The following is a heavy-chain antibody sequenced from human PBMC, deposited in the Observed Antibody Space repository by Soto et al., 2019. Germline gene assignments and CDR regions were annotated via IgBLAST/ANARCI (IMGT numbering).Heavy chain of an antibody. CDR1: GGSFSGYY. CDR3: ARGPRLDWLSSMDV. Sequence: QVQLQQWGAGLLKPSETLSLTCAVYGGSFSGYYWSWIRQPPGKGLEWIGEINHSGSTNYNPSLKSRVTISVDTSKNQFSLKLSSVTAADTAVYYCARGPRLDWLSSMDVWGKGTTVTVSS. CDR2: INHSGST. V-gene: IGHV4-34*01. J-gene: IGHJ6*03. D-gene: IGHD3-9*01.